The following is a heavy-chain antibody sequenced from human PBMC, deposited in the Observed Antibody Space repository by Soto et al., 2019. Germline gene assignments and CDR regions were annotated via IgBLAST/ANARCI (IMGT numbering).Heavy chain of an antibody. D-gene: IGHD1-26*01. CDR1: GGIFSTYA. CDR3: ARVQYSGTYLQAFEI. Sequence: QVQLVQSGAEVKKPGSSVKVSCRASGGIFSTYAINWVRQAPGQGLEWMGGIIPLFGTANYAQKLQGRVTISADESAHIAYMELSSLRSEDTAVYYCARVQYSGTYLQAFEIWGQGTRVTVSS. CDR2: IIPLFGTA. J-gene: IGHJ3*02. V-gene: IGHV1-69*01.